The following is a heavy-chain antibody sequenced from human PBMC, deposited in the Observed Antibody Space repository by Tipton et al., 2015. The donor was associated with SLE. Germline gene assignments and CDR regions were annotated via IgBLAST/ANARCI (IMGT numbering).Heavy chain of an antibody. D-gene: IGHD6-19*01. CDR1: GFTLSTYW. V-gene: IGHV3-7*01. CDR2: IKEDGSEK. Sequence: SLRLSCAASGFTLSTYWMSWVRQAPGKGLEWVASIKEDGSEKDYVDTVKDRFTISRDNAKNSLYLQVSSLRAEDTAVYYCARDSASIGGYTSGWLIFDYWGQGTLVTVSS. J-gene: IGHJ4*02. CDR3: ARDSASIGGYTSGWLIFDY.